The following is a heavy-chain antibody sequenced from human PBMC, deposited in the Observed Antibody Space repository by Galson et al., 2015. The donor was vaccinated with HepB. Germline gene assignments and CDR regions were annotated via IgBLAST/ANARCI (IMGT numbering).Heavy chain of an antibody. CDR3: ARRFKAAAGNDAFDI. V-gene: IGHV1-69*13. Sequence: SVKVSCKASGGTFSSYAISWVRQAPGQGLEWMGGIIPIFGTANYAQKFQGRVRITADESTSTAYMELSSLRSEDTAVYYCARRFKAAAGNDAFDIWGQGTMVTVSS. D-gene: IGHD6-13*01. J-gene: IGHJ3*02. CDR1: GGTFSSYA. CDR2: IIPIFGTA.